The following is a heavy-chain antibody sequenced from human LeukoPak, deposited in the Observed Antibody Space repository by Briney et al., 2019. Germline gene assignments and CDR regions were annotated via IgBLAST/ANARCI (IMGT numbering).Heavy chain of an antibody. CDR1: GFTFSSYW. V-gene: IGHV4-34*01. Sequence: PGGSLRLSCAASGFTFSSYWMSWVRQAPGKGLEWIGEINHSGSTNYNPSLKSRVTISVDTSKNQFSLKLSSVTAADTAVYYCARGGAAAGPDYWGQGTLVTVSS. CDR2: INHSGST. J-gene: IGHJ4*02. D-gene: IGHD6-13*01. CDR3: ARGGAAAGPDY.